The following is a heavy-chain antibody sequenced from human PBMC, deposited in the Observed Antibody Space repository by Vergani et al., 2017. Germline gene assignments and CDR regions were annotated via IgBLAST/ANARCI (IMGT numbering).Heavy chain of an antibody. CDR2: ISDNGGTT. J-gene: IGHJ3*01. CDR1: GFTFRNYA. CDR3: TKGSVYYHDSAGHGYDPYTGFDL. Sequence: EVQLVGSGGGLAQPGGSLRLSCAASGFTFRNYAMTWVRQAPGKGLEWVSIISDNGGTTYYADSVKGRFTISRDNAKNSLFLEMNSLRFEDTAVYFCTKGSVYYHDSAGHGYDPYTGFDLWGQGTLVTVSS. V-gene: IGHV3-23*04. D-gene: IGHD5-12*01.